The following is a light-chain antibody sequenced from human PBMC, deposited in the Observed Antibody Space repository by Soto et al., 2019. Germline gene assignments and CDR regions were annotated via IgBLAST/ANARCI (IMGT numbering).Light chain of an antibody. CDR1: QSVSSN. V-gene: IGKV3D-15*01. Sequence: EIVMTQSPATLSVSPGERATLSCRASQSVSSNLAWYQQRPGQAPRLLIYHTSNRATGIPDRFSGSGSGTDFTLTISRLEPEDFAVYYCQQYHSSHRTFGQGTKVDIK. CDR3: QQYHSSHRT. CDR2: HTS. J-gene: IGKJ1*01.